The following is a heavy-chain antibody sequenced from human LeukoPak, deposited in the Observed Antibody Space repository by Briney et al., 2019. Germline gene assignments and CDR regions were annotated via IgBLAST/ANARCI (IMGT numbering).Heavy chain of an antibody. CDR3: AKLGSYYYYGMDV. J-gene: IGHJ6*02. V-gene: IGHV3-23*01. CDR2: ITGSGGGT. D-gene: IGHD3-16*01. CDR1: GFTFSSYA. Sequence: GGSLRLSCAASGFTFSSYAMSWVRQAPGKGLEWVSGITGSGGGTYYADSVKGRFTISRDNSKNTLYLQMNSLRAEDTAVYYCAKLGSYYYYGMDVWGQGTTVTVSS.